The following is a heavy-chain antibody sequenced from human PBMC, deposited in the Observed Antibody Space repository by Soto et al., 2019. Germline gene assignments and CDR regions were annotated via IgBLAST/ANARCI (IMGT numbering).Heavy chain of an antibody. CDR1: GFTFSDHY. D-gene: IGHD6-13*01. V-gene: IGHV3-72*01. CDR2: TRNKANSYTT. Sequence: GGALRLSCAASGFTFSDHYMDWVRQAPGKGLEWVGRTRNKANSYTTEYAASVKGRFTISRDDSKNSLFPQMNSLKTEDTAVYYCARVFGSSWYHAFFDYWGQGTLVTVSS. J-gene: IGHJ4*02. CDR3: ARVFGSSWYHAFFDY.